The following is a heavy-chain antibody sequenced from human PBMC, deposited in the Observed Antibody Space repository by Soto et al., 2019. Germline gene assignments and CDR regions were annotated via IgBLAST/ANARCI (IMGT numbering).Heavy chain of an antibody. Sequence: QITLKESGPPLVKPTQTLALTCTFSGFSLDTSGMSVAWIRQPPGKALEWLGLIYWDDDKRYSPSLKSRLIITKDTSKNPVVLTMTNMDPVDTATYYCARPRGYDFDYWGQGTLVTVSS. V-gene: IGHV2-5*02. CDR2: IYWDDDK. CDR3: ARPRGYDFDY. CDR1: GFSLDTSGMS. J-gene: IGHJ4*02. D-gene: IGHD2-15*01.